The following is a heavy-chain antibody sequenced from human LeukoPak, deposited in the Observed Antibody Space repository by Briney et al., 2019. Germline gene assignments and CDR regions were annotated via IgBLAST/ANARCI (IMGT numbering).Heavy chain of an antibody. CDR2: ISVHHGTT. CDR3: ARDLESDEGDYGDVLPGY. Sequence: ASVRVSCKTSGYTFSKFVITWVRQAPGQGLESMGWISVHHGTTHYVEKFHDRLTLTTDTSTRTAYMELKSLTSDDTAVYYCARDLESDEGDYGDVLPGYWGQGTPVTVS. D-gene: IGHD4-17*01. J-gene: IGHJ4*02. CDR1: GYTFSKFV. V-gene: IGHV1-18*01.